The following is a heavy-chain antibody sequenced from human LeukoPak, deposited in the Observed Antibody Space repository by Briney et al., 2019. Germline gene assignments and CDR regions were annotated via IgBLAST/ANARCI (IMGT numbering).Heavy chain of an antibody. J-gene: IGHJ4*02. CDR1: GFIFRNYG. Sequence: PGGSLRLSYAASGFIFRNYGMSWVRQAPGKGLEWVSTVHGRNYYADSVKGRFTISRDDSRSTLYLQMDNLRAEDTAVYYCAKDQPGDGYNSIWGQGTLVTVSS. D-gene: IGHD5-24*01. CDR2: VHGRN. CDR3: AKDQPGDGYNSI. V-gene: IGHV3-23*01.